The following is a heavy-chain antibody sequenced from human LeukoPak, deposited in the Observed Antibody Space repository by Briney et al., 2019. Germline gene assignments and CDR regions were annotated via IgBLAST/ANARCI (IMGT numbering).Heavy chain of an antibody. Sequence: GASVKVSCKASGYTFTSYDINWVRQATGQGLEWMGWMNPNNGNTGYAQKFQGRVTMTRNTSISTAYMELSSLRSEDTAVYYCARGPSSGYDFRDYGMDVWGQGTTVTVSS. D-gene: IGHD5-12*01. V-gene: IGHV1-8*01. CDR2: MNPNNGNT. CDR3: ARGPSSGYDFRDYGMDV. J-gene: IGHJ6*02. CDR1: GYTFTSYD.